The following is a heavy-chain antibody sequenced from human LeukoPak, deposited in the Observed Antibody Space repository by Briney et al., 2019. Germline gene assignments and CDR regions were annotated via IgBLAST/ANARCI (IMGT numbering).Heavy chain of an antibody. Sequence: GGSLRLSCAASGFTFSNAWMSWVRQAPGKGREWVGRIKSKTDGGTTDYAAPVKGRFTISRDDSKNTLYLQMNSLKTEDTAVYYCTTGFSSGRFDYWGQGTLVTVSS. J-gene: IGHJ4*02. D-gene: IGHD6-25*01. CDR1: GFTFSNAW. V-gene: IGHV3-15*01. CDR2: IKSKTDGGTT. CDR3: TTGFSSGRFDY.